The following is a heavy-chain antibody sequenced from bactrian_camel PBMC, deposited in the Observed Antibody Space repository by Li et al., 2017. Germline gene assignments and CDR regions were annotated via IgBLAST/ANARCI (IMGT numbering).Heavy chain of an antibody. J-gene: IGHJ6*01. Sequence: HVQLVESGGGLVQPGGSLRLSCAASGFTFTSVWMYWIRQAPGKGLEWVSVINRRGSTAYAESVKGRFTISRDNAKNTVYLQMNSPKPEDTAVYYCCVNNPDGGDWAFGYWGQGTQVTVS. V-gene: IGHV3S26*01. CDR3: CVNNPDGGDWAFGY. D-gene: IGHD7*01. CDR1: GFTFTSVW. CDR2: INRRGST.